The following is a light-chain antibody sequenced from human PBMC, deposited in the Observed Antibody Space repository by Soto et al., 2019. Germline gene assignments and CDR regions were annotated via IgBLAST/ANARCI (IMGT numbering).Light chain of an antibody. Sequence: EILLTQSPGTLSLSPGERATLSCRASQSVSENYLAWYQQKPGQAPRLLVSAASSRATGIPDRFSGSGSGTDFTLTISRLEPEDFAVCYCQQYGSSPWTFGQGTKVEIK. J-gene: IGKJ1*01. CDR1: QSVSENY. CDR3: QQYGSSPWT. CDR2: AAS. V-gene: IGKV3-20*01.